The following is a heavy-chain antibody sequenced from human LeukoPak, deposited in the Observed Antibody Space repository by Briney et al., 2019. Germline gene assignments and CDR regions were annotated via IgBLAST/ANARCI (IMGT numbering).Heavy chain of an antibody. CDR1: GFTFSSYS. Sequence: PGGSLRLSCAASGFTFSSYSMNWVRQAPGKRLEWVSYISSSSSTIYYADSVKGRFTISRDNAKNSLYLQMNSLRAEDAAVYYCASLNYYCSSTSCYGDYWAREPWSPSPQ. CDR2: ISSSSSTI. J-gene: IGHJ4*02. V-gene: IGHV3-48*01. D-gene: IGHD2-2*01. CDR3: ASLNYYCSSTSCYGDY.